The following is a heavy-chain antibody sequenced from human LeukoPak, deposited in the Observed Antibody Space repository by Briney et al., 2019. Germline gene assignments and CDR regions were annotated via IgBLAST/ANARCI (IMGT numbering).Heavy chain of an antibody. V-gene: IGHV1-2*02. D-gene: IGHD3-22*01. CDR1: GYTFTGYY. CDR2: INPNSGGT. J-gene: IGHJ4*02. CDR3: ARTAYYYDSSGYYYFDY. Sequence: GASVKVSCKASGYTFTGYYMHWVRQAPGQGLEWMGWINPNSGGTNYAQKFQGRVTVTRDTSISTAYMELSRLRSDDTAVYYCARTAYYYDSSGYYYFDYWGQGTLVTVSS.